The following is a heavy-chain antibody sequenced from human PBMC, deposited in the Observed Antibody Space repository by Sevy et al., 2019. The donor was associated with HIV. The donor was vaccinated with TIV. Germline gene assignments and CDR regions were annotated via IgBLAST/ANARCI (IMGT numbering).Heavy chain of an antibody. J-gene: IGHJ6*02. CDR1: GYTFTGYY. D-gene: IGHD6-19*01. CDR2: INPNSGGT. V-gene: IGHV1-2*02. Sequence: ASVKVSCKASGYTFTGYYMHWVRQAPGQGLEWIGWINPNSGGTNYAQKFQGRVTMTRDTSISTAYMEMSRLRSDDTAVYYCARGPSSGWTLYYYYGMDVWGQGTTVTVSS. CDR3: ARGPSSGWTLYYYYGMDV.